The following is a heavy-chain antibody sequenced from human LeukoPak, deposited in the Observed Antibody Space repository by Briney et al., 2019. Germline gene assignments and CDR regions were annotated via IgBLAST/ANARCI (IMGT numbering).Heavy chain of an antibody. D-gene: IGHD1-1*01. CDR3: ARDLLEPDYYYGMDV. V-gene: IGHV3-33*01. J-gene: IGHJ6*02. Sequence: GGSLRLSCAASGFTFSSYGMHWVRQAPGKGLEWVAVIWYDGSNKYYADSVKGRFTISRDNSKNTLYLQMNSLRAEDTAVYYCARDLLEPDYYYGMDVWGQGTTVTVSS. CDR1: GFTFSSYG. CDR2: IWYDGSNK.